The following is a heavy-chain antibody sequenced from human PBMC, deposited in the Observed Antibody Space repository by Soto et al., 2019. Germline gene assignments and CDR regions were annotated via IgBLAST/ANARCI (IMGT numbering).Heavy chain of an antibody. CDR3: ARSIAARLYYYYMDV. CDR2: ISAYNGNT. CDR1: GYTFTSYG. V-gene: IGHV1-18*01. Sequence: ASVKVSCKASGYTFTSYGISWVRQAPGQGLEWMGWISAYNGNTNYAQKLQGRVTMTTDTSTSTAYMELSSLRSEDTAVYYCARSIAARLYYYYMDVWGKGTTVTVSS. J-gene: IGHJ6*03. D-gene: IGHD6-6*01.